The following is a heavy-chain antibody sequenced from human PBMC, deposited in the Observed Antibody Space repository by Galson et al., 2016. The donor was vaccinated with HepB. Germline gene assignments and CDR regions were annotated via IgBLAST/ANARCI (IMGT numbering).Heavy chain of an antibody. V-gene: IGHV3-73*01. CDR1: GLTFSGSA. D-gene: IGHD6-13*01. Sequence: SLRLSCAVSGLTFSGSAMHWVRQASGKGLEWVGHIRSKANNYATAYAASVKGRLTISRDDSKNTAYLQMNSLKTEDTAVYYCTRHLDPGYSSSWYFWFDPWGQGTLVTVSS. CDR2: IRSKANNYAT. CDR3: TRHLDPGYSSSWYFWFDP. J-gene: IGHJ5*02.